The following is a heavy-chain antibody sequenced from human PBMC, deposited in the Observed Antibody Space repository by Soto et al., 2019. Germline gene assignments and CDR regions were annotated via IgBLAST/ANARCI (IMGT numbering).Heavy chain of an antibody. CDR1: GFTVSSNY. CDR2: IYSGGST. Sequence: QPGGSLRLSCAASGFTVSSNYMSWVRQAPGKGLEWVSVIYSGGSTYYADSVKGRFTISRDNSKNTLYLQMNSLRAEDTAVYYCARVRNYDSSGHYYLGYWGQGTLVTVSS. V-gene: IGHV3-53*01. J-gene: IGHJ4*02. CDR3: ARVRNYDSSGHYYLGY. D-gene: IGHD3-22*01.